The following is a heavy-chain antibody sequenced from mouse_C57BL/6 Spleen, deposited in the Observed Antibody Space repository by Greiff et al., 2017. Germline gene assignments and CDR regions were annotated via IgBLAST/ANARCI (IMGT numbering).Heavy chain of an antibody. D-gene: IGHD1-1*01. CDR1: GYTFTSYW. J-gene: IGHJ4*01. CDR2: IHPNSGST. Sequence: VQLQQPGAELVKPGASVKLSCKASGYTFTSYWMHWVKQRPGQGLEWIGMIHPNSGSTNYNEKFKSKATLTVDKSSSTAYMQLSSLTSEDSAVYCCATHYYGSSSWAMDYWGQGTSVTVSS. CDR3: ATHYYGSSSWAMDY. V-gene: IGHV1-64*01.